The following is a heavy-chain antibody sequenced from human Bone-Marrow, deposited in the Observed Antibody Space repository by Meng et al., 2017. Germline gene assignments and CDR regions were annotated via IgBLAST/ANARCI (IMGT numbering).Heavy chain of an antibody. Sequence: ASVKVSCKASGYTFTGYYMHWVRQAPGQGLEWMGWINPNSGGTNYAQKFQGRVTMTRDTSISTAYMELSRLRSDDTAVYYCARGRFDTYYYDSSGYWGAFDIWAQGPL. J-gene: IGHJ3*02. CDR1: GYTFTGYY. D-gene: IGHD3-22*01. V-gene: IGHV1-2*02. CDR2: INPNSGGT. CDR3: ARGRFDTYYYDSSGYWGAFDI.